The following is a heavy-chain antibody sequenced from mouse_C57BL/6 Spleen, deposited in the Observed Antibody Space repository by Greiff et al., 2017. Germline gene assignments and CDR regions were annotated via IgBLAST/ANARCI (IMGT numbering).Heavy chain of an antibody. CDR3: ARSFYGYVRGMDY. CDR2: IDPSDSYT. V-gene: IGHV1-69*01. D-gene: IGHD2-2*01. J-gene: IGHJ4*01. Sequence: QVQLQQPGAELVMPGASVKLSCKASGYTFTSYWMHWVKQRPGQGLEWIGEIDPSDSYTNYNQKFKGKSTVTVDKTASTAYMQLSSLTSEDSAVYYCARSFYGYVRGMDYWGQGTSVT. CDR1: GYTFTSYW.